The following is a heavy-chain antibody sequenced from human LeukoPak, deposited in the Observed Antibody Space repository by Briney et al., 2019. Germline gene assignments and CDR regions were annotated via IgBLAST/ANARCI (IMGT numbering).Heavy chain of an antibody. CDR2: IKQDGSEK. Sequence: GGSLRLSCAASGFTFSSYWMSWVRQAPGKGVEWVANIKQDGSEKYYVDSVKGRFTISRDNAKNSLYLQMNSLRAEDTAVYYCARDQERLQLWSAGGAFDYWGQGTLVTVSS. CDR3: ARDQERLQLWSAGGAFDY. V-gene: IGHV3-7*01. D-gene: IGHD5-18*01. CDR1: GFTFSSYW. J-gene: IGHJ4*02.